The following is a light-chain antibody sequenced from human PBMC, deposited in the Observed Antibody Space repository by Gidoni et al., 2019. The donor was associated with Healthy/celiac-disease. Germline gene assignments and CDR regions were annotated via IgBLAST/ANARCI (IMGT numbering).Light chain of an antibody. Sequence: QSALTQPASVSGSPGQSITISCTGTSSDVGSYNLFSWYQQHPGKAHKLMIYEGSKRPSGVSNRFSGSKSGNTASLTISGLQAEDEADYYCCSYAGSSTLVFGGGTKLTVL. CDR3: CSYAGSSTLV. CDR1: SSDVGSYNL. V-gene: IGLV2-23*01. CDR2: EGS. J-gene: IGLJ2*01.